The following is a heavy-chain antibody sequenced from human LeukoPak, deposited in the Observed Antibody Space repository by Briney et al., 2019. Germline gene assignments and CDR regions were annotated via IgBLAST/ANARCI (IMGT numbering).Heavy chain of an antibody. J-gene: IGHJ4*02. V-gene: IGHV6-1*01. Sequence: SQTLSLTCAISGDSVSSNSAAWNWIRQPPSRGLEWLGRTYYRSKWYNDYAVSVKSRITINPDTSKNQFSLQLNSVTAADTAVYYCARVSPGIAVDNDFDYWGQGTLVTVSS. CDR3: ARVSPGIAVDNDFDY. CDR1: GDSVSSNSAA. D-gene: IGHD6-19*01. CDR2: TYYRSKWYN.